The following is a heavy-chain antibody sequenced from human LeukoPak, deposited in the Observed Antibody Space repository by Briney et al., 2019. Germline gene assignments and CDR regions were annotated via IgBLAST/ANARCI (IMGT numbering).Heavy chain of an antibody. V-gene: IGHV1-8*02. CDR1: GYTFTGYY. CDR3: DSGSFDP. CDR2: MNPNSGNT. Sequence: RASVKVSCKASGYTFTGYYMHWVRQATGQGLEWMGWMNPNSGNTAYAQKFQGRVTMTRNTSISTAYMELSSLRSEDTAVYYYDSGSFDPWGQGTLVTVSS. J-gene: IGHJ5*02.